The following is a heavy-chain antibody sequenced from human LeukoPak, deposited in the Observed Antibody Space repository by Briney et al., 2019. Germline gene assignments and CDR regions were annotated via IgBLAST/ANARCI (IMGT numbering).Heavy chain of an antibody. V-gene: IGHV3-23*01. CDR3: AKGGNVLRYFDWLLQNDAFDI. J-gene: IGHJ3*02. Sequence: GGSLRLSCAASGFTFSSYAMSWVRQAPGKGLEWVSAISGSGGSTYYADSVKGRFTISRDNSKNTLYLQMNRLRAEDTAVYYCAKGGNVLRYFDWLLQNDAFDIWGQGTMVTVSS. D-gene: IGHD3-9*01. CDR2: ISGSGGST. CDR1: GFTFSSYA.